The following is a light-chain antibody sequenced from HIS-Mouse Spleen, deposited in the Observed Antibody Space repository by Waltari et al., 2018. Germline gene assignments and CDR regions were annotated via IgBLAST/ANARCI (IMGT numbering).Light chain of an antibody. V-gene: IGLV2-23*01. Sequence: QSALTQPASVSGSPGQSLTNSCTGTSSDVGRYYLVLWYQQQPGKAPKLMIYEGSKRPSGVSNRFSGSKSGNTASLTISGLQAEDEADYYCCSYAGSSTLVFGGGTKLTVL. CDR3: CSYAGSSTLV. CDR1: SSDVGRYYL. J-gene: IGLJ2*01. CDR2: EGS.